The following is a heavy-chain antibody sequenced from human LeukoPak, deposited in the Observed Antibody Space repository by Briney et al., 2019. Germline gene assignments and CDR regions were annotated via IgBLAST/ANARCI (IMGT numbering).Heavy chain of an antibody. CDR2: FSHGGST. CDR3: TTDRDLRWFYF. V-gene: IGHV4-39*07. CDR1: DNSAYSTVFY. J-gene: IGHJ4*02. Sequence: PSETLSLTCTVYDNSAYSTVFYWGWIRQPPGKGLEWIGSFSHGGSTFYNPSLKSRVTISGDPSEKQFSLRLSSVTAADTAVYYCTTDRDLRWFYFWGRGTLVTVSS. D-gene: IGHD2-21*01.